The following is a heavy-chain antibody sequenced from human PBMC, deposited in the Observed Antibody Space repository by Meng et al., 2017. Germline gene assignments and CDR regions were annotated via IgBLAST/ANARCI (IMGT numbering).Heavy chain of an antibody. V-gene: IGHV4-34*01. CDR3: ARGVRLPDY. CDR1: VGSYSGYY. J-gene: IGHJ4*02. Sequence: QLHVQHWGPGLVTPPATRSRLCAVYVGSYSGYYWSWIRQPPGKGLEWCGEINHSGSTTYNPSLKSRVTISVDTSKNQFSLKLSSMTSADTAVYYCARGVRLPDYWGQGTLVTVSS. CDR2: INHSGST. D-gene: IGHD2-15*01.